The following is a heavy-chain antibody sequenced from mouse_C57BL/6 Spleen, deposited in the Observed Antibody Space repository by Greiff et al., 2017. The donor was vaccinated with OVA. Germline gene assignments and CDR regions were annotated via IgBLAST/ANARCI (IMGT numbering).Heavy chain of an antibody. J-gene: IGHJ4*01. Sequence: QVQLQQPGAELVRPGSSVKLSCKASGYTFTSYWMHWVKQRPIQGLEWIGNIDPSDSETHYNQKFKDKATLTVDKSSSTAYMQLSSLTSEDSAVYYCAREGDYYGSSYDYAMDYWGQGTSVTVSS. CDR3: AREGDYYGSSYDYAMDY. CDR1: GYTFTSYW. V-gene: IGHV1-52*01. CDR2: IDPSDSET. D-gene: IGHD1-1*01.